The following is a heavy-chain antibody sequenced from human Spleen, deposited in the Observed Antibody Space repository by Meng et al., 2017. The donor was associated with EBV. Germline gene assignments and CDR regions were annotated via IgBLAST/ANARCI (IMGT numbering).Heavy chain of an antibody. V-gene: IGHV3-74*01. CDR1: GFTLSGYW. J-gene: IGHJ4*02. D-gene: IGHD1-26*01. CDR2: INPDGSVI. Sequence: EVQVMESGGGLVQPGGSLRLSCADSGFTLSGYWVHWVRQVPGKGLVWVSRINPDGSVINYADSVKGRFTISRDNAKNTVYLQMNNLRADDTAVYYCAKDCFGAKDSWGQGTLVTVSS. CDR3: AKDCFGAKDS.